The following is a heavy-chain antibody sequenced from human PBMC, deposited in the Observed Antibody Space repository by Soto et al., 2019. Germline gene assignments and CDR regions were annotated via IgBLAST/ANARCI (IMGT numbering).Heavy chain of an antibody. V-gene: IGHV4-34*01. CDR2: INHSGST. J-gene: IGHJ5*02. Sequence: QVQLQQWGAGLLKPSETLSLTCAVYGGSFSGYYWSWIRQPPGKGLEWIGEINHSGSTNYNPSLKSRVTISVDTSKKQFSLKLSSVTAADTAVYYCASQYSSSWYANWFDPWGQGTLVTVSS. CDR1: GGSFSGYY. CDR3: ASQYSSSWYANWFDP. D-gene: IGHD6-13*01.